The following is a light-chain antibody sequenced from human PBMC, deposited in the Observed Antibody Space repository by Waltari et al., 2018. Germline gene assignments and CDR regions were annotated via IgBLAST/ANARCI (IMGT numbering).Light chain of an antibody. J-gene: IGKJ1*01. V-gene: IGKV4-1*01. CDR2: WAS. Sequence: DIVMTQSPDSLAVSLGERATINCKSSQSVLHSSNNKNYLAWYQQKPGQPPNLLIYWASTRESGFPDRLSGSGSGTDFTLTISSLQAEDGAVYYCQQYFSAPWTFGQGTKVEIK. CDR1: QSVLHSSNNKNY. CDR3: QQYFSAPWT.